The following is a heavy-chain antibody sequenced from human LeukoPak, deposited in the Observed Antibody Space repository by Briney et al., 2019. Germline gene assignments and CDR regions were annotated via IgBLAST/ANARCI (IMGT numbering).Heavy chain of an antibody. CDR3: ARVGGAYFDLLTGSRPSVQFDS. CDR2: INHSGSA. CDR1: GGSFSGYY. D-gene: IGHD3-9*01. J-gene: IGHJ4*02. Sequence: PSETLSLTCAVYGGSFSGYYWNWIRQPPGKGLEWIGEINHSGSANCNPSLKSRVTISVDTSKNQFSLKLSSVTAADTAVYYCARVGGAYFDLLTGSRPSVQFDSWGQGTLVTVSS. V-gene: IGHV4-34*01.